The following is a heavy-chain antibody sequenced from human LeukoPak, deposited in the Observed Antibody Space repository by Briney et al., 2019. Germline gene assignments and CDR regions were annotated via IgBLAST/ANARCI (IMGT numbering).Heavy chain of an antibody. J-gene: IGHJ4*02. V-gene: IGHV3-9*01. CDR3: AKSFAHDYVWGSYRYLDY. Sequence: GGSLRLSCAASGFTFSSYAMSWVRQAPGKGLEWVSGISWNSGSIGYADSVKGRFTISRDNAKNSLYLQMNSLRAEDTALYYCAKSFAHDYVWGSYRYLDYWGQGTLVTVSS. CDR1: GFTFSSYA. CDR2: ISWNSGSI. D-gene: IGHD3-16*02.